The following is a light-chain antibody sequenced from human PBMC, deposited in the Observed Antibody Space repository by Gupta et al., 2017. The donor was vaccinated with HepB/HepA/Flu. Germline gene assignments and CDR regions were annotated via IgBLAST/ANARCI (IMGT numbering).Light chain of an antibody. CDR3: CSYAGSFVV. V-gene: IGLV2-11*01. Sequence: GVPDRFSGSKSGNTASLTISGLQAEDEADYYCCSYAGSFVVFGGGTKLTVL. J-gene: IGLJ2*01.